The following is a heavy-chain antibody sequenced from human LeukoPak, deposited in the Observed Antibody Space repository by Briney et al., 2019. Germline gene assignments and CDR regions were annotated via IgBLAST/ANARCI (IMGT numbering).Heavy chain of an antibody. J-gene: IGHJ4*02. CDR2: IYYSGST. D-gene: IGHD3-10*01. Sequence: PSETLFLTCTVSGGSISSYYWSWIRQPPGRGLEWIGYIYYSGSTNYNPSLKSRVTISVDTSKNQFSLKLSSVTAADTAVYYCASGKGDYYGSGSYYGVWGQGTLVTVSS. V-gene: IGHV4-59*08. CDR3: ASGKGDYYGSGSYYGV. CDR1: GGSISSYY.